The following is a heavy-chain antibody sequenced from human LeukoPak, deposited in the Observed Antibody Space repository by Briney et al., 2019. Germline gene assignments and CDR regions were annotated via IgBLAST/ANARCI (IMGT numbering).Heavy chain of an antibody. CDR3: ARNLLTRGYYYMDV. D-gene: IGHD2-21*01. V-gene: IGHV4-59*12. J-gene: IGHJ6*03. CDR1: GGSISSYY. Sequence: SETLSLTCTVSGGSISSYYWSWIRQPPGKGLEWIGYIYYSGSTNYNPSLKSRVTMSVDTSKNQFSLKLSSVTAADTAVYYCARNLLTRGYYYMDVWGKGTTVTVSS. CDR2: IYYSGST.